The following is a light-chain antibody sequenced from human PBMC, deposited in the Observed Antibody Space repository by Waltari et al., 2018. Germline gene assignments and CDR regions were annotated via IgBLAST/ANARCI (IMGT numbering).Light chain of an antibody. J-gene: IGLJ3*02. CDR3: QSYDTSLSVV. Sequence: QSVLTQPPSVSGAPGQRVPIPCTGSGPNIGAGYDVHWYQHLPRAAPKRLIYGSSSRPLGVPDRFFGSTSGTSASLAITGLQAEDEGDYYCQSYDTSLSVVFGGGTKLTVL. CDR2: GSS. V-gene: IGLV1-40*01. CDR1: GPNIGAGYD.